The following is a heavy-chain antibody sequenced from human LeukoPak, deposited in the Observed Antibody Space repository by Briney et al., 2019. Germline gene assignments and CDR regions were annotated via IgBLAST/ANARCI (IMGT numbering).Heavy chain of an antibody. CDR2: IIPIFGIA. J-gene: IGHJ6*02. V-gene: IGHV1-69*04. CDR3: ARDRDYGDYDYYYGMDV. Sequence: SVKVSCKASGGTFSSYAISWVRQAPGQGLEWMGRIIPIFGIANYAQKFQGRVTVTADKSTSTAYMELSSLRSEDTAVYYCARDRDYGDYDYYYGMDVWGQGTTVTVSS. CDR1: GGTFSSYA. D-gene: IGHD4-17*01.